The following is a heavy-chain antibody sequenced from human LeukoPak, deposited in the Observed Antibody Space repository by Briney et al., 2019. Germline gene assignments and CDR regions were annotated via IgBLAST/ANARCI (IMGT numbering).Heavy chain of an antibody. Sequence: SVKVSCKASGGTFSSYAISWVRQAPGQGLEWMGGIIPIFGTANYAQKFQGRVTITADKSTSTAYMELSSLKTEDTAVYYCTSVFDWLPRPSIGYWGQGTLVTVSS. D-gene: IGHD3-9*01. CDR2: IIPIFGTA. CDR3: TSVFDWLPRPSIGY. V-gene: IGHV1-69*06. J-gene: IGHJ4*02. CDR1: GGTFSSYA.